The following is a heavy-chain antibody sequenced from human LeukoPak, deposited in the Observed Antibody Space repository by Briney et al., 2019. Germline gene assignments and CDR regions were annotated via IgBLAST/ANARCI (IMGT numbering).Heavy chain of an antibody. V-gene: IGHV1-2*02. Sequence: ASVKVSCKASGYTFTGYYMHWVRQAPGQGLEWMGWINPNSGGTNYAQKFQGRVTMTRDTSISTAYMELSRLRSDDTAVYYCARGPIIAAVEGYYYMDVWGKGTTVTVSS. CDR1: GYTFTGYY. CDR2: INPNSGGT. D-gene: IGHD6-13*01. CDR3: ARGPIIAAVEGYYYMDV. J-gene: IGHJ6*03.